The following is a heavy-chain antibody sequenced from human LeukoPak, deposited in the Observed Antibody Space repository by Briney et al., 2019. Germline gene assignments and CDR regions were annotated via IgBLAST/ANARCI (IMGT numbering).Heavy chain of an antibody. V-gene: IGHV4-59*08. CDR1: GGSISDYY. CDR2: ISDSGSGST. Sequence: SETLSLTCTVSGGSISDYYWSWLRQPPGKGLEWIAYISDSGSGSTKYNPSLKSRVTISMDTSKNHASLLLNSVTAADTAVYYCARSSSAYGDYVRFDPWGQGTLVTVSS. CDR3: ARSSSAYGDYVRFDP. J-gene: IGHJ5*02. D-gene: IGHD4-17*01.